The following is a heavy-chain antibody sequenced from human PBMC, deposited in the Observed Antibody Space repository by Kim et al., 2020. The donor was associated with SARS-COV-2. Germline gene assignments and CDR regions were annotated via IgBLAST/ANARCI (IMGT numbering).Heavy chain of an antibody. CDR3: AKDRGRFLEWQMVRGVIGV. CDR1: GFTFSSYA. J-gene: IGHJ6*02. CDR2: ISGSGGST. V-gene: IGHV3-23*01. Sequence: GGSLRLSCAASGFTFSSYAMSWVRQAPGKGLEWVSAISGSGGSTYYADSVKGRFTISRDNSKNTLYLQMNSLRAEDTAVYYCAKDRGRFLEWQMVRGVIGVWGQGTTVTVSS. D-gene: IGHD3-10*01.